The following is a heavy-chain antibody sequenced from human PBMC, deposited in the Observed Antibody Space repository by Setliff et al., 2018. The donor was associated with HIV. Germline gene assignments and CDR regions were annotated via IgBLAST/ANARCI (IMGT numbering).Heavy chain of an antibody. CDR1: GDFISSGNFH. Sequence: LSLTCTVSGDFISSGNFHWNWIRQPAGKGPEWIGLIYTRGSASYNPSLVSRVTMSLDTSKNQLSLKLSSVTAADTAVYYCTREFFYWGQGILVTVSS. D-gene: IGHD3-3*01. CDR3: TREFFY. CDR2: IYTRGSA. J-gene: IGHJ4*02. V-gene: IGHV4-61*02.